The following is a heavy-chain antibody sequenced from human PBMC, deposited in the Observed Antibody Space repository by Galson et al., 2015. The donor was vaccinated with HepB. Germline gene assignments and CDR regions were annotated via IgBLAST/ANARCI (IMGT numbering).Heavy chain of an antibody. V-gene: IGHV3-30-3*01. J-gene: IGHJ4*02. CDR3: ARDIYGITGDYVGGLDY. CDR1: GFTFSSYA. Sequence: SLRLSCAASGFTFSSYAMHWVRQAPGKGLEWVAVISYDGSNKYYADSVKGRFTISRDNSKDTLYLQMNSLRAEDTAVYYCARDIYGITGDYVGGLDYWGQGTLVTVSS. D-gene: IGHD4-17*01. CDR2: ISYDGSNK.